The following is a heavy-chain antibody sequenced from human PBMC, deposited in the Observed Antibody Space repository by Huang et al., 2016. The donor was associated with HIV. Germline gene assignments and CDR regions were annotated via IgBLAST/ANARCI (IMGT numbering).Heavy chain of an antibody. CDR3: ARDATKNPRGWFDP. Sequence: QVHLQQWGAGLLKSAETLSLTCAVYGGSLSGYSWSWLRQTPGKGLEWIGEINHRGSPNYNPSLKSRVSISMDGSKKQFSLKLRSISDADTAVYFCARDATKNPRGWFDPWGQGTLVTVSS. V-gene: IGHV4-34*02. CDR2: INHRGSP. J-gene: IGHJ5*02. D-gene: IGHD3-10*01. CDR1: GGSLSGYS.